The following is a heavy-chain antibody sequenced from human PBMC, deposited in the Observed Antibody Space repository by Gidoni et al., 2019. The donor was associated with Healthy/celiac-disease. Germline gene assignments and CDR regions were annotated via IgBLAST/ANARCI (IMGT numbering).Heavy chain of an antibody. V-gene: IGHV4-34*01. Sequence: QVQLQQWGAGLLTPSETLSLTCAVYGGSFSGYYWSWIRQPPGKGLEWIGEINHSGSTNYNPSLKSRVTISVDTSKNQFSLKLSSVTAADTAVYYCARVYSGSSPYYFDYWGQGTLVTVSS. CDR1: GGSFSGYY. J-gene: IGHJ4*02. CDR3: ARVYSGSSPYYFDY. CDR2: INHSGST. D-gene: IGHD1-26*01.